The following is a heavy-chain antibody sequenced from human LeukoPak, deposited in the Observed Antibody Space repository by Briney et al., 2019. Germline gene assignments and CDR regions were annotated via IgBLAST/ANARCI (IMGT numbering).Heavy chain of an antibody. D-gene: IGHD1-26*01. V-gene: IGHV1-2*02. CDR3: ARHPYSGSYHFDY. CDR2: INPNSGGT. Sequence: ASVKLSCKASGYIFTGYYMHWVRQAPGQGLEWIGWINPNSGGTNSAQELQGRVTMTRDTSISTAYMELSRLTSDATAVYYCARHPYSGSYHFDYWGQGTLVTVSS. J-gene: IGHJ4*02. CDR1: GYIFTGYY.